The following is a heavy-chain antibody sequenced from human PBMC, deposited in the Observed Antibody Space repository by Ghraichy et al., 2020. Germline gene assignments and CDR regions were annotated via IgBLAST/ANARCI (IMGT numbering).Heavy chain of an antibody. J-gene: IGHJ4*02. V-gene: IGHV3-30*04. CDR2: MSYDGRNK. CDR1: GFTFSRYG. Sequence: GGSLRLSCAASGFTFSRYGMHWVRQAPGKGLEWVAVMSYDGRNKYYADSVKGRFTISRDNSKNTLYLQMSNLRAEDTAMYYCARVHDSSGYYFYMVDYWGQGTLVTVSS. CDR3: ARVHDSSGYYFYMVDY. D-gene: IGHD3-22*01.